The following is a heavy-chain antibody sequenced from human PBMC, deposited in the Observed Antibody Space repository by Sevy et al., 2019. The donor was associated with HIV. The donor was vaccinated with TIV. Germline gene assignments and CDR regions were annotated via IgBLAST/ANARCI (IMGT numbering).Heavy chain of an antibody. D-gene: IGHD2-15*01. V-gene: IGHV3-7*04. CDR1: GFTFSSYW. CDR2: IKQDGSEK. CDR3: ARGGAVVAATLFDYYYGMDV. J-gene: IGHJ6*02. Sequence: GGSLRLSCAASGFTFSSYWMSWVRQAPGKGLEWVANIKQDGSEKYYVDSVKGRFTISRDNAKNSLYLQMNSLGAEDTAVYYCARGGAVVAATLFDYYYGMDVWGQGTTVTVSS.